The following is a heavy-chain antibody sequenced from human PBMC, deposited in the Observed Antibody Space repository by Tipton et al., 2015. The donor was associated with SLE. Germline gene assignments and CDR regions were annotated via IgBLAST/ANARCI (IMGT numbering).Heavy chain of an antibody. CDR2: IYYSGST. CDR1: GGSISSYF. Sequence: TLSLTCTVSGGSISSYFWSWIRQPPGKGLEWIGYIYYSGSTNYSPSLKSRLTISIDMSKNQFSLKLSSVTVADTAVYYCAKDYNHDNADYNWGQGTLVIVSS. J-gene: IGHJ4*02. V-gene: IGHV4-59*12. D-gene: IGHD4-17*01. CDR3: AKDYNHDNADYN.